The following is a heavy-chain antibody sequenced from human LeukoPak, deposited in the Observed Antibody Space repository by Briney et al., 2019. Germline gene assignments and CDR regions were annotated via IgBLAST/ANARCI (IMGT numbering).Heavy chain of an antibody. CDR2: MYYSGST. CDR3: ARGRRYGGNHDALDI. J-gene: IGHJ3*02. D-gene: IGHD4/OR15-4a*01. Sequence: SETLSLTCTVSGGSISNYYWNWIRQPPGKGREWIGYMYYSGSTNYNPSLKSRVTISVDASKNQFSLKLSSVTAADTAVYYCARGRRYGGNHDALDIWGQGTMVTVSS. V-gene: IGHV4-59*01. CDR1: GGSISNYY.